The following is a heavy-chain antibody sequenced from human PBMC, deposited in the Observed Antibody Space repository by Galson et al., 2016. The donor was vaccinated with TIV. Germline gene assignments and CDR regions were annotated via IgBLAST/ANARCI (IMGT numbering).Heavy chain of an antibody. CDR2: IYSGGDT. J-gene: IGHJ3*01. CDR1: GFTVNAYH. Sequence: SLRLSCAVSGFTVNAYHMSWVRQAPGKGLEWVSVIYSGGDTYYSDSVKGRFTISRDNSKNTVHLQMNSLRVEDTAVYCCAGKDSSVRSDWRGAFDVWGQGTKVIVSS. CDR3: AGKDSSVRSDWRGAFDV. V-gene: IGHV3-53*01. D-gene: IGHD6-19*01.